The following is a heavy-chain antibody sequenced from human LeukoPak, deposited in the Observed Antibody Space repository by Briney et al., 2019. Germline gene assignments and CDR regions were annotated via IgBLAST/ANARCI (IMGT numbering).Heavy chain of an antibody. CDR2: INVYNGDS. D-gene: IGHD6-19*01. V-gene: IGHV1-18*01. CDR1: GYTFNTYG. J-gene: IGHJ4*02. CDR3: ARSSRGIAVAGDEFDY. Sequence: ASVKVSCKTSGYTFNTYGINWVRQAPGQGLEWMAWINVYNGDSNYAQKVQGRLTVTTDTSTGTAYMDLRNLKSDDTAVYYCARSSRGIAVAGDEFDYWGQGTLVTV.